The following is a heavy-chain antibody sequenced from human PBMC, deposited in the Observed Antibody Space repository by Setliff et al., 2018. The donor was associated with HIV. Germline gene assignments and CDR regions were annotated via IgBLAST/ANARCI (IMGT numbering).Heavy chain of an antibody. CDR3: ARDPKHSSSGDLEY. J-gene: IGHJ4*02. CDR2: INHSGST. Sequence: SETLSLTCAVYGESFSGYYWSWIRQPPGKGLEWIGEINHSGSTNYNPPLKSRVTISVDTSKNQFSLKLTSVTAADTAVYYCARDPKHSSSGDLEYWSQGTLVTVSS. V-gene: IGHV4-34*01. D-gene: IGHD3-22*01. CDR1: GESFSGYY.